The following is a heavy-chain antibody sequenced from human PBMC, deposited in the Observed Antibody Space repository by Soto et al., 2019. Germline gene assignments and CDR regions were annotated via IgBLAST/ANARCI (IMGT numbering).Heavy chain of an antibody. CDR2: IKSTADGGTT. J-gene: IGHJ6*02. CDR3: TRQGRYCTNSSCSEYGRYGLVV. Sequence: EVQLVESGGGLVKPGESLRLSCAASGFSFNIAWMSWVRQAPAKGLEWVGRIKSTADGGTTDYGASVKGGYTISRDESRNTAHLQMSSLKTEDTAVYYCTRQGRYCTNSSCSEYGRYGLVVWGQGTTVTVSS. V-gene: IGHV3-15*01. CDR1: GFSFNIAW. D-gene: IGHD2-2*01.